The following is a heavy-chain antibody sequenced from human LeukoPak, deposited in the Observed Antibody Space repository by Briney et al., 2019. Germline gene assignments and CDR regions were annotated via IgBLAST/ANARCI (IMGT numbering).Heavy chain of an antibody. D-gene: IGHD3-22*01. J-gene: IGHJ4*02. CDR2: INHSGST. Sequence: SQTLSLTCAVYGGSFSGYYWSWIRQPPGKGLEWIGEINHSGSTNYNPSLKSRVTMSLDTSKTQFSLKLSSVTAAYTAVYYCARQIDSYVYVDYWGQGTLVTVSS. CDR1: GGSFSGYY. V-gene: IGHV4-34*01. CDR3: ARQIDSYVYVDY.